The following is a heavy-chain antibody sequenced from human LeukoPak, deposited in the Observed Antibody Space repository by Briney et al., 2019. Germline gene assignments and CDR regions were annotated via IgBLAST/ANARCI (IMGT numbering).Heavy chain of an antibody. CDR3: ASTSPYYYDSSGYYL. D-gene: IGHD3-22*01. V-gene: IGHV4-30-4*01. CDR1: GGSISSGDYY. CDR2: IYYSGST. J-gene: IGHJ5*02. Sequence: SETLSLTCTVSGGSISSGDYYWSWIRQPPGKGLEWSGYIYYSGSTYYNPSLKSRVTISVDTSKNQFSLKLSSVTAADTAVYYCASTSPYYYDSSGYYLWGQGTLVTVSS.